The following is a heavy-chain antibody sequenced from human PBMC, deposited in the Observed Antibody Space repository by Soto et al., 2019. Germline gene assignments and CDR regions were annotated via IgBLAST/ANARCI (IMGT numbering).Heavy chain of an antibody. V-gene: IGHV3-30*18. CDR3: AKDLSYGGYVLIYYYYGMDV. D-gene: IGHD5-12*01. Sequence: QVQLVESGGGVVQPGRSLRLSCAASGFTFSSYGMHWVRQAPGKGLEWVAVISYDGSNKYYADSVKGRFTISRDNSKNTLYLQMNSLRAEDTAVYYCAKDLSYGGYVLIYYYYGMDVWGQGTTVTVSS. CDR1: GFTFSSYG. J-gene: IGHJ6*02. CDR2: ISYDGSNK.